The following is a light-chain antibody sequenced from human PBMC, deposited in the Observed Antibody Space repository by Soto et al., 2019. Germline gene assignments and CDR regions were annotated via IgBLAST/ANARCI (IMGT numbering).Light chain of an antibody. CDR1: SSNIGSNY. CDR2: SNN. V-gene: IGLV1-47*02. Sequence: QSALTQPPSASGTPGQRVTISCSGSSSNIGSNYVYWYQQLPGTAPKLLIYSNNQRPSGVPDRFSGSMSGTSASLAISGLRSEDEADYYCSSSTSSRILVFGTGTNVTV. CDR3: SSSTSSRILV. J-gene: IGLJ1*01.